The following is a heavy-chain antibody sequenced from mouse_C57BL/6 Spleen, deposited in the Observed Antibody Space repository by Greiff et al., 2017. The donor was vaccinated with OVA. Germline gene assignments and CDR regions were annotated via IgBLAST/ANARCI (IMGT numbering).Heavy chain of an antibody. D-gene: IGHD2-3*01. CDR1: GFTFSSYG. Sequence: EVKLVESGGDLVKPGGSLKLSCAASGFTFSSYGMSWVRQTPDKRLEWVATISSGGSYTYYPDSVKGRFTISRDNAKNTLYLQMSSLKSEDTAMYYCARRDGSWFAYWGQGTLVTVSA. CDR2: ISSGGSYT. J-gene: IGHJ3*01. V-gene: IGHV5-6*02. CDR3: ARRDGSWFAY.